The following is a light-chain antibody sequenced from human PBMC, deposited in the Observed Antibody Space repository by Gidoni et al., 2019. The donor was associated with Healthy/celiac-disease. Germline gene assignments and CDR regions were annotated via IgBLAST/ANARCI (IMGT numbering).Light chain of an antibody. J-gene: IGKJ1*01. CDR1: QSVSSY. CDR2: DAS. V-gene: IGKV3-11*01. CDR3: QQRSNWPKT. Sequence: EIVLTQSPATLSLSPGERATLSCRASQSVSSYLAWYQQNPGQAPRLLIYDASNRATGIPARFSGSGSGTDFTLTISSLEPEDFAVYYCQQRSNWPKTFXQXTKVEIK.